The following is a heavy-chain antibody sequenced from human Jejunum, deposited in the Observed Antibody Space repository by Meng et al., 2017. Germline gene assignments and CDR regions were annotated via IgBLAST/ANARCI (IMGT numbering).Heavy chain of an antibody. CDR2: VSN. CDR3: ARDNWGSLDY. CDR1: GDYVSSNKDG. Sequence: QLLKPAAGPLVPSDAPSLTFTRGGDYVSSNKDGSGRSLQSPGKRLECIGYVSNNHHPSLKSRVTISVDTSKNHFFLTLTSVNAADTAIYYCARDNWGSLDYWGQGILVTVSS. V-gene: IGHV4-61*01. J-gene: IGHJ4*02. D-gene: IGHD7-27*01.